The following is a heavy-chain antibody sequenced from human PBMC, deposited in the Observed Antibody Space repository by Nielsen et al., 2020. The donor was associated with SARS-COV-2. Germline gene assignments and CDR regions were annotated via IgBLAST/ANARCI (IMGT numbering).Heavy chain of an antibody. J-gene: IGHJ5*02. D-gene: IGHD2-15*01. V-gene: IGHV3-13*04. CDR2: IDTSGDT. CDR3: TRGAAGFDP. Sequence: GGSLRLSCAASGFTVSSYDILWVRQATGKGLEWVSTIDTSGDTFYPDSVKGRFTVSRENAKNSLYLQMNNLRVGDTAVYYCTRGAAGFDPWGQGTLVTVSS. CDR1: GFTVSSYD.